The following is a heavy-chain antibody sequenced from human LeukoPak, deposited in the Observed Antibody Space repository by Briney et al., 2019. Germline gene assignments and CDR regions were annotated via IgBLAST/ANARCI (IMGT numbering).Heavy chain of an antibody. CDR2: VWYDESNQ. J-gene: IGHJ6*03. V-gene: IGHV3-33*01. D-gene: IGHD3-10*01. Sequence: GGSLRLSCAASAFSLSSYGMHWVRQAPGKGLEWVAVVWYDESNQYYADSVKGRFTISRDNSKNTLYLQMNSLRAEDTAVYYCARGAGGYYYYRDVWGKGTTVTVSS. CDR1: AFSLSSYG. CDR3: ARGAGGYYYYRDV.